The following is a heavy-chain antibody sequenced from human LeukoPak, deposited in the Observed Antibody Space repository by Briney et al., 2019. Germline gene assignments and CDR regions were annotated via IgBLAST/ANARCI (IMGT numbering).Heavy chain of an antibody. D-gene: IGHD3-9*01. Sequence: GGSLRLSCAASGFTVSSNYMSWVRQAPGKGLEWVSVIYSGGSTYYADSVKGRFTISRDNSKNTLYLQMNSPRAEDTAVYYCARESSGILTGYYIDYWGQGTLVTVSS. CDR2: IYSGGST. CDR1: GFTVSSNY. J-gene: IGHJ4*02. CDR3: ARESSGILTGYYIDY. V-gene: IGHV3-53*01.